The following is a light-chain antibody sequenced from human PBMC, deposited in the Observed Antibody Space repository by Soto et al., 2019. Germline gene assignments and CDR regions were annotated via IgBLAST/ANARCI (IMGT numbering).Light chain of an antibody. CDR1: SSDVGGYNY. CDR2: EVS. Sequence: QSVLTQPASVSGSAGQSIAISCTGTSSDVGGYNYVSWYQQHPGKAPKLLLSEVSKRPSGVSDRFSGSKSGNTASLTISGLPTQDEADYYCSSFTSAYTFVFGTGTKVTVL. J-gene: IGLJ1*01. V-gene: IGLV2-14*01. CDR3: SSFTSAYTFV.